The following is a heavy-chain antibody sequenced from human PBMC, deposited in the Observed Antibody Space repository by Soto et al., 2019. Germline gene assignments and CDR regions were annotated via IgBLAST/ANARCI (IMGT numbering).Heavy chain of an antibody. Sequence: EVQLLESGGGLVQPGGSLRLSCAASGFTFSSYAMSWVRQAPGKGLEWVSAISGSGGSTYYADSGKGRFTISRDNSKNTLYLQMNSLRAEDTAVYYCAKDRPESNYDFWSGYPTGFDPWGQGTLVTVSS. J-gene: IGHJ5*02. CDR3: AKDRPESNYDFWSGYPTGFDP. CDR1: GFTFSSYA. D-gene: IGHD3-3*01. V-gene: IGHV3-23*01. CDR2: ISGSGGST.